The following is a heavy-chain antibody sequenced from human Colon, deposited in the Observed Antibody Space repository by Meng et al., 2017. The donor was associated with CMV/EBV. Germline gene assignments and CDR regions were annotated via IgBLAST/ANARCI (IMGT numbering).Heavy chain of an antibody. J-gene: IGHJ4*02. CDR1: GFAFSNYW. CDR3: ARPSAPQYSDYVLL. Sequence: GGSLRLSCAASGFAFSNYWMHWFRQVPGKGLEWVSRINSDGTTTTYADSVKGRFIVSRDNPKSTVYLQMNSLKGEDTAVYFCARPSAPQYSDYVLLWGQGTLVTVSS. V-gene: IGHV3-74*01. CDR2: INSDGTTT. D-gene: IGHD4-11*01.